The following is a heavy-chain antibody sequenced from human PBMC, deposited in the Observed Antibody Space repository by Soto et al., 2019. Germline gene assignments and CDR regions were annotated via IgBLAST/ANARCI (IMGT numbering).Heavy chain of an antibody. CDR1: GFSVSSHY. V-gene: IGHV3-53*01. Sequence: EVQLVESGGGLIQPGGSLRLSCAASGFSVSSHYMSWVRLPPGKGLEWVSLIYSGGDTYYADSVKGRFTISRDDSKNMVYLQMNSLRAEDTAVYYCARSVLRRGGFDYWGQGTLVTVTS. CDR3: ARSVLRRGGFDY. D-gene: IGHD3-16*01. CDR2: IYSGGDT. J-gene: IGHJ4*02.